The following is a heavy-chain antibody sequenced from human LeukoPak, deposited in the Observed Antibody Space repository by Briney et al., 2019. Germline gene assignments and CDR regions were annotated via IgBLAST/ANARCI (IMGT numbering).Heavy chain of an antibody. CDR2: ISGRGNYI. Sequence: GGSLRLSCAASGFTFSSHNMNWVRQAPGKGLECVSSISGRGNYIFYADSVKGRFTISRDSAKNSLSLQMNSLRAEDTAVYYCAKDQGFDYYDSSGYYLDYWGQGTLVTVSS. CDR3: AKDQGFDYYDSSGYYLDY. J-gene: IGHJ4*02. D-gene: IGHD3-22*01. CDR1: GFTFSSHN. V-gene: IGHV3-21*01.